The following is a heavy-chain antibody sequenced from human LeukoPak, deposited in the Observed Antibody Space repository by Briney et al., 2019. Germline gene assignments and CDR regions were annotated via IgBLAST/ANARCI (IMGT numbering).Heavy chain of an antibody. J-gene: IGHJ4*02. CDR3: ARCYDSSGYYV. V-gene: IGHV4-39*07. CDR2: IYYSGST. CDR1: GGSISSSSYY. Sequence: SETLSLTCSVFGGSISSSSYYWGWIRQPPGKGLEWIGSIYYSGSTYYNPSLKSRVTISVDTSKNQFSLKLSSVTAADTAVYYCARCYDSSGYYVWGQGTLVTVSS. D-gene: IGHD3-22*01.